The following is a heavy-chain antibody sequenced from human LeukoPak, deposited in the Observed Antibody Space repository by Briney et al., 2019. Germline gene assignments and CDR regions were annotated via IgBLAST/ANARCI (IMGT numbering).Heavy chain of an antibody. J-gene: IGHJ5*02. Sequence: SETLSLTCTVSGGSISSNSWSWVRQPAGKGLEWIGRIYRGDTNYNPSLKSRVTMSVDTSKNQFSLKLSSVTAADTAVYYCARRGDDFWSVPFDPWGQGTLVTVSS. CDR1: GGSISSNS. CDR3: ARRGDDFWSVPFDP. D-gene: IGHD3-3*01. CDR2: IYRGDT. V-gene: IGHV4-4*07.